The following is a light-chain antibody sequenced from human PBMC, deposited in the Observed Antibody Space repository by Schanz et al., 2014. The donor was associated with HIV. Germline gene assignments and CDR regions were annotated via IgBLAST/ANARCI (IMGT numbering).Light chain of an antibody. J-gene: IGLJ1*01. CDR2: NVN. CDR3: CSYTTTSTYV. CDR1: SSDVGGYNY. V-gene: IGLV2-11*01. Sequence: QSALTQPRSVSGSPGQSVTISCTGTSSDVGGYNYVSWYQQHPGTVPKPMIYNVNTQPSRVPDRFSGSKSGNTASMTISGLQAEDEADYYCCSYTTTSTYVFGAGTKLTVL.